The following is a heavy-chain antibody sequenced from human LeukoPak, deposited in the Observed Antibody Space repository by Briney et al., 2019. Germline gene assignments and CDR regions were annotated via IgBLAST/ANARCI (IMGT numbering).Heavy chain of an antibody. D-gene: IGHD3-3*01. CDR3: ARDLRIFQYDSSSGYWWGTTGPREHFDY. J-gene: IGHJ4*02. CDR1: GGTFSSYA. V-gene: IGHV1-69*05. CDR2: IIPIFGTA. Sequence: SVKVSCKASGGTFSSYAISWVRQAPGQGLEWMGGIIPIFGTANYAQNFQGRVTMTTDTSTSTSYMEMRSLRSDDTAVYYCARDLRIFQYDSSSGYWWGTTGPREHFDYWGQGTLVTVSS.